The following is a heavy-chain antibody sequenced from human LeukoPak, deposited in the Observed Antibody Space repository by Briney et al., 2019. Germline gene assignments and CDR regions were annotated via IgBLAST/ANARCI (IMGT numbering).Heavy chain of an antibody. CDR3: ARDSQRAFDI. J-gene: IGHJ3*02. Sequence: PSETLSLTCTVSGGSISSNYWSWIRQPPGKGLEWIAYIFYSGSTNYNPSLKSRVTISVDTSKNQFYLKLSSVTAADTAAYYCARDSQRAFDIWGQGTMVTVSS. V-gene: IGHV4-59*01. CDR2: IFYSGST. CDR1: GGSISSNY.